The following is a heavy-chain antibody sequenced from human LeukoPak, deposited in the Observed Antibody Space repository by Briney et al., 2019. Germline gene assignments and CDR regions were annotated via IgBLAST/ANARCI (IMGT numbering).Heavy chain of an antibody. CDR3: AREGLEGVYYYDSSGSFVDY. J-gene: IGHJ4*02. V-gene: IGHV1-69*04. CDR2: IIPILGIA. CDR1: GGTFSSYA. Sequence: ASVKVSCKASGGTFSSYAISWVRQAPGQGLEWMGRIIPILGIANYAQKFQGRVTITADKSTSTAYMELSSLRSEDTAVYYCAREGLEGVYYYDSSGSFVDYWGQGTLVTVSS. D-gene: IGHD3-22*01.